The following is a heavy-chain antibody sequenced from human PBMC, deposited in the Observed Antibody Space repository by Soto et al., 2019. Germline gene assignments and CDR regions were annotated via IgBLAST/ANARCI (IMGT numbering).Heavy chain of an antibody. V-gene: IGHV5-51*01. CDR3: ARQGSSSLKHNWFDP. CDR2: IYPGDSDT. J-gene: IGHJ5*02. CDR1: VYSFTSYW. Sequence: PGESLKISCKGSVYSFTSYWIGWVRQMPGKGPEWMGIIYPGDSDTRYSPSFQGQVTISADKSISTAYLQWSSLKASDTAMYYCARQGSSSLKHNWFDPWGQGTLVTVSS. D-gene: IGHD6-6*01.